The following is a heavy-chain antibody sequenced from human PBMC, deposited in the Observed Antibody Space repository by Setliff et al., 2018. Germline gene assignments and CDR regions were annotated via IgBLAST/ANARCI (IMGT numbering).Heavy chain of an antibody. V-gene: IGHV4-34*01. D-gene: IGHD3-22*01. CDR1: SGSFSGYY. CDR2: INHSGST. CDR3: ARGHPPSDSSGYYYAY. Sequence: PSETLSLTCAVYSGSFSGYYWSWIRQPPGKGLEWIGEINHSGSTNYNPSLKSRVTISADTSKNQFSLKLSSVTAADTAVYYCARGHPPSDSSGYYYAYWGQGTLVTVSS. J-gene: IGHJ4*02.